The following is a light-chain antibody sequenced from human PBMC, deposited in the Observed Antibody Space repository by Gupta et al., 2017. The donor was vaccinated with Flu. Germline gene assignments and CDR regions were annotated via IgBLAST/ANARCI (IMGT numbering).Light chain of an antibody. Sequence: QSVLTQPPSVSGAPGQRVTIPCTGSSSNIGAGYDVHWYQQLPGTAPKLLIYGNSNRPSGVPYRFSGSKSGTSASLAITVLQAEDAADYYCQSYDSSLSGPYVFGTGTKVTVL. CDR3: QSYDSSLSGPYV. V-gene: IGLV1-40*01. CDR1: SSNIGAGYD. CDR2: GNS. J-gene: IGLJ1*01.